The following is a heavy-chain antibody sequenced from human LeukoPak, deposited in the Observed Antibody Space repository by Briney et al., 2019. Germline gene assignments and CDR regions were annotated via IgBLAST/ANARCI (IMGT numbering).Heavy chain of an antibody. CDR1: GFTFSSYV. D-gene: IGHD2-15*01. CDR3: ARGRGVYGYWYFDL. CDR2: ISGIGRNT. J-gene: IGHJ2*01. V-gene: IGHV3-23*01. Sequence: SGGSLRLSCAASGFTFSSYVMSWVRQAPGKGLEWVSTISGIGRNTYYADSVKGRFTISRDNSKITLYLEMNSLRAEDTAVYYCARGRGVYGYWYFDLWGRGTLVTVSS.